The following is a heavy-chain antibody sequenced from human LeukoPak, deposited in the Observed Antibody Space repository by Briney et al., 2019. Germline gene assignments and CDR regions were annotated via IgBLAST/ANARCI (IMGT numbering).Heavy chain of an antibody. J-gene: IGHJ4*02. CDR3: ARGTVTAPDY. CDR1: GFAFSNYG. Sequence: GGSLRLSCAASGFAFSNYGMHWVRQAPGQGLEWVAVISFDGTNKYYADSLKGRFTISRDNSKNTLYLQMNSLRAEDTAVYYCARGTVTAPDYWGQGTLVTVSS. D-gene: IGHD4-17*01. CDR2: ISFDGTNK. V-gene: IGHV3-33*05.